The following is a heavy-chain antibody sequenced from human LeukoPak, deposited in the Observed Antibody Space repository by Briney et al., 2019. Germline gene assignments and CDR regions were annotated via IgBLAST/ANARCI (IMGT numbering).Heavy chain of an antibody. V-gene: IGHV3-21*01. CDR1: GFTFSSYS. J-gene: IGHJ6*03. Sequence: PGGSLRLSCAASGFTFSSYSMNWVRQVPGKGLEWVSSISSSSSYIYYADSVKGRFTISRDIAKNTLYLQMNSLRADDTAVYYCAREVAAGTFYYYYYMDVWGKGTTVTISS. CDR3: AREVAAGTFYYYYYMDV. D-gene: IGHD6-13*01. CDR2: ISSSSSYI.